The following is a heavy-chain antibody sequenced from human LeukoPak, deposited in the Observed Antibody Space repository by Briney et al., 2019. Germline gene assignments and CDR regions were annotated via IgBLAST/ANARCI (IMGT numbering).Heavy chain of an antibody. J-gene: IGHJ3*02. CDR2: IYYSGST. D-gene: IGHD1-1*01. Sequence: SETLSLTCTVSDGSISSSSYYWGWIRQPPGKGLEWIGSIYYSGSTYYNPSLKSRVTISVDTSKNQFSLKLSSVTAADTAVYYCASSDWNDTDDALDIWGQGTMVTVSS. V-gene: IGHV4-39*07. CDR3: ASSDWNDTDDALDI. CDR1: DGSISSSSYY.